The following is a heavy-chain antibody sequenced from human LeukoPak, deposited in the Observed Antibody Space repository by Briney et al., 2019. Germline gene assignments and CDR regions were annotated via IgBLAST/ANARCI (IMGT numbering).Heavy chain of an antibody. CDR3: ARDYCSGGTCYSFSFHYFDS. J-gene: IGHJ4*02. Sequence: ASVKVSCKASGDTFTSYGISWVRQAPGQGLERMGWISGYNGNTKYAQRLQDRVTMTTDTSTSTAYMELRGLRSDDTAVYYCARDYCSGGTCYSFSFHYFDSWGQGTLVTVSS. D-gene: IGHD2-15*01. CDR2: ISGYNGNT. V-gene: IGHV1-18*04. CDR1: GDTFTSYG.